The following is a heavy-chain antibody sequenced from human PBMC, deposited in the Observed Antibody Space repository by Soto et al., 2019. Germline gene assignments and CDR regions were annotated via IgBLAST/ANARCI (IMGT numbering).Heavy chain of an antibody. CDR2: ISSSGTTI. CDR3: ARFAHYASSSRIDS. CDR1: GFTFSDYH. V-gene: IGHV3-11*01. J-gene: IGHJ4*02. Sequence: GGSLRLSCAASGFTFSDYHMNWIRQAPGKGLEWVSCISSSGTTIYYADSVKGRFTISRDNAKNSLYLQMNSLRAEDTAVYYCARFAHYASSSRIDSWGQGTLVTVSS. D-gene: IGHD6-6*01.